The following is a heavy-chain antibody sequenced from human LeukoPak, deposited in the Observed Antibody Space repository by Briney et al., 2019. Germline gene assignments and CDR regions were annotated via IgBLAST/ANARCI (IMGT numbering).Heavy chain of an antibody. D-gene: IGHD6-6*01. Sequence: GGSLRLSCAASGFTFSSCWMHWVRQAPGKGLVWVSRIYSDGSSITYADSVKGRFTISRDNAKNTLYLEMNSLRAEDTAVYYCARGGSSRFAGFSWGQGTLVTVSS. V-gene: IGHV3-74*01. CDR2: IYSDGSSI. J-gene: IGHJ5*02. CDR1: GFTFSSCW. CDR3: ARGGSSRFAGFS.